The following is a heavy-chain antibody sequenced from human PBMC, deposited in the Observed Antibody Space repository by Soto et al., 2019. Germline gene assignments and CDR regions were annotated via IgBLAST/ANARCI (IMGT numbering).Heavy chain of an antibody. J-gene: IGHJ4*02. V-gene: IGHV4-59*01. CDR3: ARRYGGNFDY. CDR1: GGSISSYY. Sequence: SETLSLTCTVSGGSISSYYWICIRQPPGKGLEWTGYIYYSGSTNYNPSLKSRVTISVDTSKNQFSLKLSSVTAADTAVYYCARRYGGNFDYWGQGALVTVSS. CDR2: IYYSGST. D-gene: IGHD3-16*01.